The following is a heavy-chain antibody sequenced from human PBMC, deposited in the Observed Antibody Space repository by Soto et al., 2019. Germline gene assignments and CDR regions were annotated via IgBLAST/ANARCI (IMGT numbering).Heavy chain of an antibody. CDR3: ARDRSYDAAWFDP. CDR1: GFTFSSYS. CDR2: ISSSSSYI. Sequence: GGSLRLSCAASGFTFSSYSMNWVRQAPGKGLEWVSSISSSSSYIYYADSVKGRFTISRDNAKNSLYLQMNSLRAEDTAVYYCARDRSYDAAWFDPWGQGTLVTVSS. J-gene: IGHJ5*02. V-gene: IGHV3-21*01. D-gene: IGHD2-8*01.